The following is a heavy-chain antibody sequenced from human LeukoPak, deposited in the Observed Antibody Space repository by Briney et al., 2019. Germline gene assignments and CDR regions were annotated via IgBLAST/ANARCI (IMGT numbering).Heavy chain of an antibody. CDR3: ARDIYLDTTGQVDY. CDR2: ISTSGST. J-gene: IGHJ4*02. CDR1: GGSISNYY. Sequence: PSETLSLTCTVSGGSISNYYWSWIRQPAGKGLEWIGRISTSGSTNYNPSLKSRVTMSVDTSKNQFSLKLSSVNAADTAVYYCARDIYLDTTGQVDYWGQGTLVTVSS. V-gene: IGHV4-4*07. D-gene: IGHD4-11*01.